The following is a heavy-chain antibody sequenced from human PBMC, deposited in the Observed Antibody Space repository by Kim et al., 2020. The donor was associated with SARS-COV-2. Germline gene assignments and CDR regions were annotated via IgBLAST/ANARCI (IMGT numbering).Heavy chain of an antibody. J-gene: IGHJ4*02. CDR1: GYTFTSYA. CDR2: INAGNGNT. Sequence: ASVKVSCKASGYTFTSYAMHWVRQAPGQRLEWMGWINAGNGNTKYSQKFQGRVTITRDTSAGTAYMELSSLRSEDMAVYYCARGLYGSGSYLFDYWGQGTLVTVSS. D-gene: IGHD3-10*01. V-gene: IGHV1-3*01. CDR3: ARGLYGSGSYLFDY.